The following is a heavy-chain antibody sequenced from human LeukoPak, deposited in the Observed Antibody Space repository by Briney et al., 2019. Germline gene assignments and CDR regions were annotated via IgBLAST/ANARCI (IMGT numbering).Heavy chain of an antibody. CDR2: INSDGSST. V-gene: IGHV3-74*01. D-gene: IGHD1-1*01. Sequence: GGSLRLSCAASGFTFSSYWMHWVRQAPGKGLVWVSRINSDGSSTSYADSVKGRFTISRDNAKNTLYLQMNSLRAEDTAVYYCARGTGCPYYYYYMDVWGKGTTVTVSS. CDR3: ARGTGCPYYYYYMDV. J-gene: IGHJ6*03. CDR1: GFTFSSYW.